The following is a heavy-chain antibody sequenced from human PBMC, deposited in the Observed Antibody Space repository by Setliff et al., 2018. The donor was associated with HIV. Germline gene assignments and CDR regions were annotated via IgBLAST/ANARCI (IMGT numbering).Heavy chain of an antibody. CDR2: IYTSRGT. D-gene: IGHD6-13*01. CDR3: ARSPSYRSSWEYYFDY. CDR1: GGSISGYH. J-gene: IGHJ4*02. Sequence: SETLSLTCTVSGGSISGYHWNWLRQTPGKGLEWIGYIYTSRGTNYNHSLRTRVIISVDTSNQFSLKLSSVTAADAAVYYCARSPSYRSSWEYYFDYWGQGILGTVPQ. V-gene: IGHV4-4*09.